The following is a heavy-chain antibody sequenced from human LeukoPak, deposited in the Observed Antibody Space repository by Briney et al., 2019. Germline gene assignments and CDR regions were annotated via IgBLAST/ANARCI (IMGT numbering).Heavy chain of an antibody. D-gene: IGHD1-26*01. CDR3: VREVMDGSAPYFWYFDL. Sequence: PGGSLRLSCAASGFTFSSYDMHWVRQATGKGLEWVSAIGTAGDTYYPGSVKGRFTISRDNSKSSVFLQMNSLRAEDTAVYYCVREVMDGSAPYFWYFDLWGRGTLVTVSS. CDR2: IGTAGDT. J-gene: IGHJ2*01. CDR1: GFTFSSYD. V-gene: IGHV3-13*01.